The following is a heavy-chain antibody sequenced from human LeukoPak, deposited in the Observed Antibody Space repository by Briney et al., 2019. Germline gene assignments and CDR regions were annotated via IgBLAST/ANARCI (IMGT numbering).Heavy chain of an antibody. CDR1: GFTFSSYG. Sequence: PGGSLRLSCAASGFTFSSYGMHWVRQAPGKGLEWVAFIRYDGSNKYYADSVKGRFTISRDNSKNTLYLQMNSLRAEDTAVYYCARAEGAKYSSSWYFYYYYYYMDVWGKGTTVTISS. CDR2: IRYDGSNK. D-gene: IGHD6-13*01. V-gene: IGHV3-30*02. J-gene: IGHJ6*03. CDR3: ARAEGAKYSSSWYFYYYYYYMDV.